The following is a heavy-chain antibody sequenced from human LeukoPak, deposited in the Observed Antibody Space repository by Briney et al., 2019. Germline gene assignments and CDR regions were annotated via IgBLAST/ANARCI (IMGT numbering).Heavy chain of an antibody. D-gene: IGHD2-15*01. CDR1: GGSISSYY. CDR2: IYYSGST. V-gene: IGHV4-39*02. J-gene: IGHJ5*02. CDR3: ARVSCSGGACPFGSWFDP. Sequence: PSETLSLTCTVSGGSISSYYWGWIRQPPGKGLEWIGSIYYSGSTYYNPSLKSRVTISVDTSNKLFSLKLSSVTAADTAVYYCARVSCSGGACPFGSWFDPWGQGTLVTVSS.